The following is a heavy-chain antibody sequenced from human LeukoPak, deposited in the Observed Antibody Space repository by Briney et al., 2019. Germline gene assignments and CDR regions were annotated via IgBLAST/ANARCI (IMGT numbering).Heavy chain of an antibody. J-gene: IGHJ4*02. D-gene: IGHD2-2*03. CDR2: ISSSGSTI. Sequence: GGSLRLSCAASGFTFSSYEMNWVRQAPGKGLEWVSYISSSGSTIYYADSVKGRFTISRDNAKNSLYLQMNSLRVEDTAVYYCARVGGYCSSVSNCYGDYWGQGTLVTVSS. V-gene: IGHV3-48*03. CDR1: GFTFSSYE. CDR3: ARVGGYCSSVSNCYGDY.